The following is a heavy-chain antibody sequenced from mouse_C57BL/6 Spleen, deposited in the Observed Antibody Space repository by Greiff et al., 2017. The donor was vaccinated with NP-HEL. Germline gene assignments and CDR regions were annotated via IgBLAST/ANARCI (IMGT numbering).Heavy chain of an antibody. CDR3: AREGWDGY. D-gene: IGHD3-3*01. CDR2: IDPSDSYT. Sequence: VQLQQPEAELVKPGASVKLSCKASGYTFTSYWMQWVKQRPGQGLEWIGEIDPSDSYTNYNQKFKGKATLTVDTSSSTAYMQLSSLTSEDSAVYYCAREGWDGYWGQGTTLTVSS. CDR1: GYTFTSYW. V-gene: IGHV1-50*01. J-gene: IGHJ2*01.